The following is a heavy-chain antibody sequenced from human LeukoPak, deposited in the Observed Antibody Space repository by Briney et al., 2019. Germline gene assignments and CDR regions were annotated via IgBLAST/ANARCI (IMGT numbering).Heavy chain of an antibody. V-gene: IGHV7-4-1*02. J-gene: IGHJ6*03. CDR2: INTNTGNP. CDR3: ARTGVELVGSGGIQLFYYYYYMDV. CDR1: GYTFTSYA. Sequence: ASVKVSCKASGYTFTSYAMNWVRQAPGQGLEWMGWINTNTGNPTYAQGLTGRFVFSLDTSVSTAYLQISSLKAEDTAVYYCARTGVELVGSGGIQLFYYYYYMDVWGKGTTVTVSS. D-gene: IGHD5-18*01.